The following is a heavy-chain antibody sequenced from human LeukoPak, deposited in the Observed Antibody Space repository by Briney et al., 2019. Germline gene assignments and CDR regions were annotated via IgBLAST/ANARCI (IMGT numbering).Heavy chain of an antibody. Sequence: PGGSLRLSCAASGFTFSSYGMHWVRQAPGKGLEGVAVIWYDGSNKYYADSVKGLFTISRYNSKNTLYLQMNSLRAEDTAVYYCASIAAAGTGYWGQGTLVTVSS. CDR2: IWYDGSNK. D-gene: IGHD6-13*01. CDR3: ASIAAAGTGY. CDR1: GFTFSSYG. V-gene: IGHV3-33*01. J-gene: IGHJ4*02.